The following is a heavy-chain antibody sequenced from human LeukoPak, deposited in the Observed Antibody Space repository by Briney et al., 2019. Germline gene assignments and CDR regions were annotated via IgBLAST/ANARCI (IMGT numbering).Heavy chain of an antibody. CDR1: GGSISGSGYY. D-gene: IGHD1-26*01. Sequence: PSQTLSLTCTVSGGSISGSGYYWSWIRQPPGKGLEWIGYIYHTGSTYYNPSLASRVTISVDRSKNQFSLRLTSVTAADTAVFYCARGGVGPTTNWFDPWGQGTLVTVSS. V-gene: IGHV4-30-2*01. CDR3: ARGGVGPTTNWFDP. CDR2: IYHTGST. J-gene: IGHJ5*02.